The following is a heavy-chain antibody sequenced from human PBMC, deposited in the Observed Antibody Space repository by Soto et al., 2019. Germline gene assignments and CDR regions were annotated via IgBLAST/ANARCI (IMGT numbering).Heavy chain of an antibody. CDR3: AHRRDRSTGYGHYFDN. CDR2: IYWEADK. J-gene: IGHJ4*02. CDR1: GLSISTSGVA. Sequence: QITLQESGPTVITPTQTLTLTCTLSGLSISTSGVAVGWVRQAPGKALEWLTAIYWEADKRYSPSLKNRLTLTKDTSTNEVGLPMTNMDPMDTGTYYCAHRRDRSTGYGHYFDNWGQGSLVTVSS. V-gene: IGHV2-5*02. D-gene: IGHD2-2*01.